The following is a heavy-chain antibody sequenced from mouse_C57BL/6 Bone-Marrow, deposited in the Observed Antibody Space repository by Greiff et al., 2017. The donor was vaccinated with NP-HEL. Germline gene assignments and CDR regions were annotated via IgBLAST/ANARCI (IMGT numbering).Heavy chain of an antibody. CDR3: ARNPRQRRLGFAY. J-gene: IGHJ3*01. D-gene: IGHD3-2*02. CDR2: IWSGGST. Sequence: QVQLQQSGPGLVQPSPSLSITCTVSGFSLTSYGVHWVRQSPGKGLEWLGVIWSGGSTDYNAAFISRLSIRKDNSKSQVFYKMNSLQADDTAIYYCARNPRQRRLGFAYWGQGTLVTVSA. CDR1: GFSLTSYG. V-gene: IGHV2-2*01.